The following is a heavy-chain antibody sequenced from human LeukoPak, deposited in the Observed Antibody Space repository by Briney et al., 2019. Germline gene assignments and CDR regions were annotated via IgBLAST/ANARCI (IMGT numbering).Heavy chain of an antibody. D-gene: IGHD6-13*01. J-gene: IGHJ4*02. V-gene: IGHV3-21*04. CDR2: INTSGDNT. CDR1: GFTSSSCI. CDR3: ATQQLVQGNFDY. Sequence: PGGSLRLSCAASGFTSSSCIMNWVRQAPGKGLEWVSSINTSGDNTYYADSVKGRFTISRDNGKNSLYLQMNSLRAEDTAVYYCATQQLVQGNFDYWGQGTLVTVSS.